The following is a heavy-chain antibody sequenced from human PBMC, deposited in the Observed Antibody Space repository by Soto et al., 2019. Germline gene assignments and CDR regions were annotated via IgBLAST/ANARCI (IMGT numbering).Heavy chain of an antibody. D-gene: IGHD6-13*01. J-gene: IGHJ4*02. CDR1: GGSCSGYY. CDR3: TTSYGNAWYTY. Sequence: SETLSLTCAVYGGSCSGYYWSWIRQPPGKGLEWIGEINHSGSTNYNPSLKSRVTISVDRSKNQFTLQLTSVTVEDTAVYYCTTSYGNAWYTYWGQGTQVTVSS. V-gene: IGHV4-34*01. CDR2: INHSGST.